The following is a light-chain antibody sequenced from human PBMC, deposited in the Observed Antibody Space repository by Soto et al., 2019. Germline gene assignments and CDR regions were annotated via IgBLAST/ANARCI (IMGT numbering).Light chain of an antibody. J-gene: IGKJ1*01. CDR2: DVS. CDR1: QSISNW. Sequence: DIQMTQSPSTLSASVGDRVTITCRASQSISNWLAWYQQKPGKAPKLLIYDVSRLESGVPSRFSGCGSGTEFTRTISSLQPDDFATYYCQQYNSYPWTFGQGTKVEIK. V-gene: IGKV1-5*01. CDR3: QQYNSYPWT.